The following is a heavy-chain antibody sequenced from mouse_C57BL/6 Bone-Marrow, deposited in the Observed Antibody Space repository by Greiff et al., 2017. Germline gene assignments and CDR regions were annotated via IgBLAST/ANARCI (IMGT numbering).Heavy chain of an antibody. CDR3: ARHTLYYFDY. J-gene: IGHJ2*01. V-gene: IGHV5-6*01. CDR1: GFTFSSYG. CDR2: ISSGGSYT. Sequence: EVKLVESGGDLVKPGGSLKLSCAASGFTFSSYGLSWVRQTPDKRLEWVATISSGGSYTYYPDSVKGRFTISSDNAKNTLYLQRSSLKSEDTAMYYCARHTLYYFDYWGQGTTLTGSS.